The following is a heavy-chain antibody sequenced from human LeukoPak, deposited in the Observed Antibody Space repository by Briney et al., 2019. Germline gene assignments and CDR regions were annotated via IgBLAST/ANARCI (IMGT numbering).Heavy chain of an antibody. D-gene: IGHD2-21*02. J-gene: IGHJ3*02. CDR3: ARGDCGGDCYLSMATYDI. V-gene: IGHV3-30-3*01. CDR1: GFTFRNYA. Sequence: PGGSLRLSCAASGFTFRNYAMHWVRQAPGKGLEWVAVLLHDGSNKYYADSVKGRFTISRDNSKNTLYLQMNSLRADDAALYYCARGDCGGDCYLSMATYDIWGQGTKVTVSS. CDR2: LLHDGSNK.